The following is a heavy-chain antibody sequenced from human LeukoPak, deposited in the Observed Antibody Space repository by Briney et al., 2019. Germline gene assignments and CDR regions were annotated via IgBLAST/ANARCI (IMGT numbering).Heavy chain of an antibody. D-gene: IGHD2-2*01. Sequence: GGSLRLSCAATGFTFSSYEMNWVRQAPGKGLEWGSYISSSGSTIYYADSVKGRFTISRDNAKNSLYLQMNRLRAEDTAVYYCARCSSTICYAGGFDYWGQGTLVTVSS. J-gene: IGHJ4*02. CDR2: ISSSGSTI. CDR1: GFTFSSYE. V-gene: IGHV3-48*03. CDR3: ARCSSTICYAGGFDY.